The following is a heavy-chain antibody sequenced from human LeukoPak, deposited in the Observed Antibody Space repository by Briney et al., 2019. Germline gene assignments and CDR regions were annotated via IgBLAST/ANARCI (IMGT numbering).Heavy chain of an antibody. V-gene: IGHV1-18*01. D-gene: IGHD1-26*01. Sequence: AASVKVSCKASGYTFTSYGISWVRQAPGQGLEWMGWISAYNGNTNYAQKLQGRVTMTTDTSTSTAYMELRSLRSDDTAVYYCARRREGDSGSFFFDYWGQGTLATVSS. CDR2: ISAYNGNT. CDR1: GYTFTSYG. J-gene: IGHJ4*02. CDR3: ARRREGDSGSFFFDY.